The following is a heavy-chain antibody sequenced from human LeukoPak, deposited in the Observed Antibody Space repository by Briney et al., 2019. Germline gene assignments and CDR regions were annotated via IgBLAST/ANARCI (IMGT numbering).Heavy chain of an antibody. D-gene: IGHD6-13*01. CDR2: IIPILDIA. V-gene: IGHV1-69*02. Sequence: SVKVSCKASGGTFRSYTINWVRQAPGQGLEWMGRIIPILDIATYAQKFQGRVTITADTSTSTAYMDLSGLKSEDTAVYYCARRSRGSLSNSIAPADDYWGQGTLVTVSS. CDR1: GGTFRSYT. CDR3: ARRSRGSLSNSIAPADDY. J-gene: IGHJ4*02.